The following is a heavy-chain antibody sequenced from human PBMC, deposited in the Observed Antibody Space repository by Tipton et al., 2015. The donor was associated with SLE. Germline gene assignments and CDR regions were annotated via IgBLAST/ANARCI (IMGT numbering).Heavy chain of an antibody. D-gene: IGHD1-1*01. CDR1: NGSITSLYDY. Sequence: TLSLTCTVSNGSITSLYDYWGWVRQPPGKGLEWLGSVFYGGRYYYNASLRSRVTISVDTVKTQVSLKLTSVTAADTAIYYCARQSHDVPHTAAFDYWGQGTLVTVSS. V-gene: IGHV4-39*07. CDR3: ARQSHDVPHTAAFDY. J-gene: IGHJ4*02. CDR2: VFYGGRY.